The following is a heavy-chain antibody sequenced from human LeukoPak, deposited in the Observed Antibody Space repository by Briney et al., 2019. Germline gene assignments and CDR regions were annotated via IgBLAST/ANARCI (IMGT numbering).Heavy chain of an antibody. CDR2: INPNSGNT. CDR3: ARVGMRWSGYFGY. Sequence: GASVKVSCKASGYTFTSYDINWVRQATGQGLEWMGCINPNSGNTGYAQKFQGRFTITRNTSINTAYMELSSLRSEDTAVYYCARVGMRWSGYFGYWGQGTLVTVSS. J-gene: IGHJ4*02. D-gene: IGHD3-3*01. CDR1: GYTFTSYD. V-gene: IGHV1-8*03.